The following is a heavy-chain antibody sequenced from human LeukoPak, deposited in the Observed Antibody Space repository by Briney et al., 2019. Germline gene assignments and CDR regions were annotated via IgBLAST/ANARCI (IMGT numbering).Heavy chain of an antibody. Sequence: SVKVSCKASGLTFTTSAVQWVRQARGQRLEWIGRIVVGSGNTDHAQKFQGRLTITRDISTSTAYMELSSLTSDDTAVYYCAAVPNANAWYWDDAFDIWGQGTMVTVSS. CDR2: IVVGSGNT. CDR1: GLTFTTSA. V-gene: IGHV1-58*01. D-gene: IGHD2-8*02. CDR3: AAVPNANAWYWDDAFDI. J-gene: IGHJ3*02.